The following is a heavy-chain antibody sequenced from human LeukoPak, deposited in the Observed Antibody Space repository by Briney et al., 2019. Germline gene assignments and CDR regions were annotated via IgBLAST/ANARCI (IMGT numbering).Heavy chain of an antibody. D-gene: IGHD3-3*01. J-gene: IGHJ6*03. CDR1: GYNFISYY. V-gene: IGHV1-46*01. Sequence: ASVKVSCKASGYNFISYYMHWVRQAPGQGLEWMGIINPSGGSTSYAQKFQDRVTMTRDTSTSTVYMELSSLRSEDTAVYYCRSVWSGYRDYYYYYYMDVWGKGTTVTVSS. CDR2: INPSGGST. CDR3: RSVWSGYRDYYYYYYMDV.